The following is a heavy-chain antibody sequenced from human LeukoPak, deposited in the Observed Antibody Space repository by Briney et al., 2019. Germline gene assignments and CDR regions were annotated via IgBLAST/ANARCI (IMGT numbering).Heavy chain of an antibody. D-gene: IGHD3-22*01. V-gene: IGHV4-59*01. CDR2: IYYSGST. CDR3: ARVTRDSSGYFSPDAFDI. J-gene: IGHJ3*02. Sequence: PSETLSLTCTVSGGSISSYYWSWIRQPPGKGLEWIGYIYYSGSTNYNPSLKSRVTISVDTSKNQFSLKLSSVTAADTAVYYCARVTRDSSGYFSPDAFDIWGQGTMVTVSS. CDR1: GGSISSYY.